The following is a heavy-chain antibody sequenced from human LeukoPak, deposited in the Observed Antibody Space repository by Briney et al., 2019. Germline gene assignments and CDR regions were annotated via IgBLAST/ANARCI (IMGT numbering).Heavy chain of an antibody. Sequence: GGSLRLSCAASGFTFSSYAMSWVRRAPGKGLEWVSAISGSGGSTYYADSVKGRFTISRDNSKNTLYLQMNSLRAEDTAVYYCAKDLDFWSGYYVDYWGQGTLVTVSS. V-gene: IGHV3-23*01. CDR3: AKDLDFWSGYYVDY. CDR2: ISGSGGST. D-gene: IGHD3-3*01. CDR1: GFTFSSYA. J-gene: IGHJ4*02.